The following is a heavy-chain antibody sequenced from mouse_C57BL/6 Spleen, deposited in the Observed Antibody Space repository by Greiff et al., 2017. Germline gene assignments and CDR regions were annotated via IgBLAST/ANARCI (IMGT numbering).Heavy chain of an antibody. D-gene: IGHD2-4*01. CDR2: IYPRSGNT. Sequence: VKLMESGAELARPGASVKLSCKASGYTFTSYGIIWVKQRTGQGLEWIGEIYPRSGNTYYNEKFKGKATLTADKSSSTAYMELRSLTSEDSAVYFCARGAFDDYDAWYFDVWGTGTTVTVSS. J-gene: IGHJ1*03. V-gene: IGHV1-81*01. CDR3: ARGAFDDYDAWYFDV. CDR1: GYTFTSYG.